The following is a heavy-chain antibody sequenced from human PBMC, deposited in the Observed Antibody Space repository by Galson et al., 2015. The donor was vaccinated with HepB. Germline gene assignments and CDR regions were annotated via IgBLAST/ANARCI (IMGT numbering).Heavy chain of an antibody. CDR3: ARAALGWFDP. Sequence: SLRLSCAVSGFIFSRYWMSWVRQAPGKGLEWVANIKQDGSEKHYVDSVKGRFTISRDNAKSSLYLQMNILRAEDTAVYYCARAALGWFDPWGQGTLVTVSS. CDR2: IKQDGSEK. J-gene: IGHJ5*02. D-gene: IGHD6-25*01. V-gene: IGHV3-7*03. CDR1: GFIFSRYW.